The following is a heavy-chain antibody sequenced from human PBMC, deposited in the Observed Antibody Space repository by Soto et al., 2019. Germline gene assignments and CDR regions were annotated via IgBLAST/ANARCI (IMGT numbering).Heavy chain of an antibody. D-gene: IGHD3-3*01. V-gene: IGHV3-23*01. CDR2: ISGSGGST. CDR1: GFTFSSYA. CDR3: AKGYYDFWSGYYKYYFDY. J-gene: IGHJ4*02. Sequence: XECLRLSCAASGFTFSSYAMSWVRQAPGKGLEWVSAISGSGGSTYYADSVKGRFTISRDNSKNTLYLQMNSLRAEDTAVYYCAKGYYDFWSGYYKYYFDYWGQGTLVTVSS.